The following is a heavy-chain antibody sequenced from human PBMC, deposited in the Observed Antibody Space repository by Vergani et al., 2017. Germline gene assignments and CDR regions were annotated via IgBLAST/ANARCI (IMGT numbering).Heavy chain of an antibody. D-gene: IGHD6-19*01. J-gene: IGHJ4*02. Sequence: QVQLVQSGDEVKKPGASVKVSCKASGYTFTSYGISWVRQAPGQGLEWMGWISAHNGNTNYTPRLQGRVSMTTDASTSTAYMELRSLRSDDTAVYYCARVMGYTSPRHWDYWGQGTLVTVSS. V-gene: IGHV1-18*01. CDR2: ISAHNGNT. CDR3: ARVMGYTSPRHWDY. CDR1: GYTFTSYG.